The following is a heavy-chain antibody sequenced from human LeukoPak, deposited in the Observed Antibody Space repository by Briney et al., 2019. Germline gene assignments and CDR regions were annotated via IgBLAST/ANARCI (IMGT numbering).Heavy chain of an antibody. CDR1: GFTFSNAW. D-gene: IGHD5-18*01. V-gene: IGHV3-15*01. J-gene: IGHJ4*02. CDR2: IKSKTDGGTT. CDR3: TTDSGSGYSYGENFDY. Sequence: GGSLRLSCAASGFTFSNAWMSWVRQAPGKWLEWVGRIKSKTDGGTTDYAAPVKGRFTISRDDSKNTLYLQMNSLKTEDTAVYYCTTDSGSGYSYGENFDYWGQGTLVTVSS.